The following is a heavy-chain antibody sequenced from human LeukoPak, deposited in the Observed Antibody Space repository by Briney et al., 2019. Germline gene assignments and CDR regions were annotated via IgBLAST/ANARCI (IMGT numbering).Heavy chain of an antibody. V-gene: IGHV3-23*01. Sequence: GGSLRLSCAASGFTFSSYAMSWVRQAPGKRLEWVSAISGSGGSTDYADSVKGRFTISRDNSKNTLYLQMNSLRAEDTAVYYCARAGRGSGGFDYWGQGTLVTVSS. CDR3: ARAGRGSGGFDY. J-gene: IGHJ4*02. CDR2: ISGSGGST. D-gene: IGHD3-10*01. CDR1: GFTFSSYA.